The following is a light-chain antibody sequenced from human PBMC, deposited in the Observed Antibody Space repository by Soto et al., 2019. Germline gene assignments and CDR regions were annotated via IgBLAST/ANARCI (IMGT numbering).Light chain of an antibody. CDR2: DAS. J-gene: IGKJ3*01. Sequence: DIVLTQSPAIVSLSPGEGATLSCRASQSLSSSFLAWYQQKRGQAPRLLIYDASSRATGVPDRFSGSGSETDFTLSISSLEPEDFAIYYCQQRSSWPITFGPGTKVDIK. CDR3: QQRSSWPIT. V-gene: IGKV3D-20*02. CDR1: QSLSSSF.